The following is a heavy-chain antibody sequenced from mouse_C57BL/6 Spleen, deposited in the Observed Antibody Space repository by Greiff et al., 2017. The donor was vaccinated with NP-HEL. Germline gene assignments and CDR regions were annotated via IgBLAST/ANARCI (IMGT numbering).Heavy chain of an antibody. CDR3: ARLAYYSMDY. CDR2: INPNNGGT. V-gene: IGHV1-26*01. Sequence: EVQLQQSGPELVKPGASVKISCKASGYTFTDYYMNWVKQSHGKSLEWIGDINPNNGGTSYNQKFKGKATLTVDKSSSTAYMELSSLTSEDSAVDYDARLAYYSMDYWGQGTSVTVSS. J-gene: IGHJ4*01. CDR1: GYTFTDYY.